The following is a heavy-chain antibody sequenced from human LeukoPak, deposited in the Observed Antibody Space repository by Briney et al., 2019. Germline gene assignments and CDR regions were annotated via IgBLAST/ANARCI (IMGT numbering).Heavy chain of an antibody. CDR3: AREAGTSYYFDY. CDR1: GFMFRSYS. CDR2: ISSSSSYI. V-gene: IGHV3-21*01. Sequence: PGGSLRLSCAASGFMFRSYSMNWVRQAPGKGLEWVSSISSSSSYIFYADSVKGRFTISRDNAKKSLSLQMNSLRAEDTAVYYCAREAGTSYYFDYWGQGTLVTVSS. J-gene: IGHJ4*02. D-gene: IGHD3-10*01.